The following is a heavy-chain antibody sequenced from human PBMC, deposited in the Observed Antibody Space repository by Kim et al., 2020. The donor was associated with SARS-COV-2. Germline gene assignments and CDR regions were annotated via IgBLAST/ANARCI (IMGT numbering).Heavy chain of an antibody. CDR3: ARSSGLYGLDV. D-gene: IGHD3-10*01. J-gene: IGHJ6*02. CDR2: TG. V-gene: IGHV1-69*06. Sequence: TGNYAQKLQGRITITADKSSTTGYMDLSSLRSEDTAVYFCARSSGLYGLDVWGQGTTVIVSS.